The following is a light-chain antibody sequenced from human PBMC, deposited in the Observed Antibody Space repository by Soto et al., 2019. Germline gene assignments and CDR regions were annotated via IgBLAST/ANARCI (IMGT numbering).Light chain of an antibody. CDR1: SSDVGAHNF. V-gene: IGLV2-8*01. Sequence: QSALTQPPSASWSPGRSVTISCTGTSSDVGAHNFVSWHQQHPGKAPKLMVYEVSKRPSGVPDRFSGSRSGNTASLTVSGLQAEDEADYYCSSYAGSNNYVFGTG. CDR2: EVS. CDR3: SSYAGSNNYV. J-gene: IGLJ1*01.